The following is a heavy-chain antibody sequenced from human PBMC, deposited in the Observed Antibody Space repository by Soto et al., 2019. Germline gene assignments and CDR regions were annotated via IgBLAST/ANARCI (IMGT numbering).Heavy chain of an antibody. Sequence: GGSLRLSCAASGFTFDTYAMNWVRQAPGKGLAWVSAIGTDSNTYYADSVKGRFTISRDNSRTTLYLQMNSLRAEDTALYYCVRKNPGTRPFDYWGQGTLVTVSS. CDR1: GFTFDTYA. J-gene: IGHJ4*01. CDR2: IGTDSNT. V-gene: IGHV3-23*01. CDR3: VRKNPGTRPFDY.